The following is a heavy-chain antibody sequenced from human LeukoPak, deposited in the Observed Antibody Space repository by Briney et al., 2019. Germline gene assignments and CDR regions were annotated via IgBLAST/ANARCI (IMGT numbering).Heavy chain of an antibody. V-gene: IGHV1-18*01. CDR1: GYTFVNYG. Sequence: ASVKVSCKASGYTFVNYGVSWVRQAPGQGLEWMGYISSYNGNTNYAQKFQGRVTMTTETSTSTVYMELRSLRPDDTAVYYCARDLGGIPGDYWGQGTLVTVSS. D-gene: IGHD3-10*01. CDR2: ISSYNGNT. CDR3: ARDLGGIPGDY. J-gene: IGHJ4*02.